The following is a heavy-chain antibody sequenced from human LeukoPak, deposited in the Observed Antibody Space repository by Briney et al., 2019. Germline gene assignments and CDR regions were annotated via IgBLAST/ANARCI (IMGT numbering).Heavy chain of an antibody. CDR2: ISSSSSYI. D-gene: IGHD2-15*01. V-gene: IGHV3-21*01. Sequence: GGSLRLSCAASGFTFSSYSMNWVRQAPGKGLEWVSSISSSSSYIYYADSVKGRFTISRGNAKNSLYLQMNSLRAEDTAVYYCARGVLGYCSGGSCYSNWFDPWGQGTLVTVSS. J-gene: IGHJ5*02. CDR1: GFTFSSYS. CDR3: ARGVLGYCSGGSCYSNWFDP.